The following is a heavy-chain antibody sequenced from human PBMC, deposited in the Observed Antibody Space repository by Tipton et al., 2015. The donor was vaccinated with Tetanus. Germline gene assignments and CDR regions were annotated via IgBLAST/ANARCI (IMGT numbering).Heavy chain of an antibody. V-gene: IGHV4-31*03. CDR2: IYYTGNT. CDR1: GGSINSGGYY. Sequence: TLSPTCTVSGGSINSGGYYWSWLRQHPGKGLEWIGYIYYTGNTYYNPSLKSRVTISVDTSNNQFTLRLISVTAADTAVYYCARGGDTYFGSSCFYDWWGQGTLVTVSS. J-gene: IGHJ4*02. D-gene: IGHD3-22*01. CDR3: ARGGDTYFGSSCFYDW.